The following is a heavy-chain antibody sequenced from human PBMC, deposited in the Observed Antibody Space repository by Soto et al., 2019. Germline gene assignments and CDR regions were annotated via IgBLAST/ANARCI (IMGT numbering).Heavy chain of an antibody. CDR1: GGSISSGGYY. CDR3: ARAYSGYDFAAVIHFDY. CDR2: IYYSGST. Sequence: QVQLQESGPGLVKPSQTLSLTCTVSGGSISSGGYYWSWIRQHPGKGLEWIGYIYYSGSTYYNPSLKSRVTISVDTSKNQCSLKLSSVTAADTAVYYCARAYSGYDFAAVIHFDYWGQGTLVTVSS. D-gene: IGHD5-12*01. J-gene: IGHJ4*02. V-gene: IGHV4-31*03.